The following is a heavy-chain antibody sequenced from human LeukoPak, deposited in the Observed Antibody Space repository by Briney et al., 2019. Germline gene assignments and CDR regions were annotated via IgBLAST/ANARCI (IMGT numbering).Heavy chain of an antibody. CDR1: GHSISIASYY. D-gene: IGHD1-26*01. J-gene: IGHJ4*02. CDR2: IYYSGST. CDR3: ARKAVGETSNYFDY. Sequence: PSETLSLTCSVSGHSISIASYYWGWIRRPAGKGLEWIGYIYYSGSTNYNPSLKSRVTISVDTPKNQISLKLSSVTAADTAVYYCARKAVGETSNYFDYWGQGTLVTVSS. V-gene: IGHV4-61*10.